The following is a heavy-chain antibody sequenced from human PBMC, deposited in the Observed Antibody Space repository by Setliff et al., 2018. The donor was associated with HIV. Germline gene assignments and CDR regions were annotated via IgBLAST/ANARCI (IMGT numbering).Heavy chain of an antibody. V-gene: IGHV4-61*08. CDR1: GASISSGGYY. D-gene: IGHD3-3*01. CDR2: IYTSGTT. Sequence: SETLSLTCTVSGASISSGGYYWSWIRQPPGKGLEWIGYIYTSGTTNYNPSLKSRVTISVDTSKKQVSLKLSSVTAADTAVYYCARHANYDFWSGYWGYYFDYWGQGTLVTVSS. CDR3: ARHANYDFWSGYWGYYFDY. J-gene: IGHJ4*02.